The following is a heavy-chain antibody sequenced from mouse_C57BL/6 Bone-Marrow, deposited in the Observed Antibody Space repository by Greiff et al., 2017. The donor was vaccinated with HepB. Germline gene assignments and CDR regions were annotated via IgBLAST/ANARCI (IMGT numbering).Heavy chain of an antibody. J-gene: IGHJ1*03. D-gene: IGHD1-1*01. CDR1: GYTFTSYW. Sequence: VQLQQPGAELVKPGASVKLSCKASGYTFTSYWMQWVKQRPGQGLEWIGEIDPSDSYTNYNQKFKGKATLTVDTSSSTAYIQLSSLTSEDSAVYYCARTYYYGSSYVDWYFDVWGTGTTVTVSS. CDR3: ARTYYYGSSYVDWYFDV. CDR2: IDPSDSYT. V-gene: IGHV1-50*01.